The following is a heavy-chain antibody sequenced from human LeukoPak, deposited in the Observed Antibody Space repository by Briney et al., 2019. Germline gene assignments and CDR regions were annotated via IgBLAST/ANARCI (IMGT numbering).Heavy chain of an antibody. V-gene: IGHV1-8*01. CDR1: GYTFTSYD. D-gene: IGHD2-2*01. CDR3: ARASRGSWEPAAVSIYYYYMDV. J-gene: IGHJ6*03. CDR2: MNPESGNT. Sequence: GASVKVSCKASGYTFTSYDINWVRQATGQGLEWMGWMNPESGNTGYAQKFQGRVTMTRNTSISTAYMELSSLRSEDTAVYYCARASRGSWEPAAVSIYYYYMDVWGKGTTVTVSS.